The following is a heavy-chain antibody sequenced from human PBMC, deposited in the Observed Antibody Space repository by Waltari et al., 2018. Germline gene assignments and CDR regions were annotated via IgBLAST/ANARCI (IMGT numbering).Heavy chain of an antibody. V-gene: IGHV1-8*01. Sequence: QVQLVQSGAEVKKPGASVKVSCKASGYTFTSYDINWVRQATGQGLEWMGWMNHNSGNTGYAQKVQGRVTMTRNTSISTAYMELSSLRSEDTAVYYCAGHYYDSSGYRDYWGQGTLVTVSS. CDR3: AGHYYDSSGYRDY. CDR2: MNHNSGNT. CDR1: GYTFTSYD. J-gene: IGHJ4*02. D-gene: IGHD3-22*01.